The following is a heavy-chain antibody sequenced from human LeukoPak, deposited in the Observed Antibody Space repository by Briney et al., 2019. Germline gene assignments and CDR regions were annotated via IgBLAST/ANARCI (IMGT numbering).Heavy chain of an antibody. J-gene: IGHJ4*02. CDR1: GGTFSSYA. V-gene: IGHV1-69*13. CDR3: ARPGNSGSSLYYFDY. Sequence: SVKVSCKASGGTFSSYAISWVRQAPGQGLEWMGGIIPIFGTANYAQKFQGRVMITADESTSTAYMELSSLRSEDTAVYYCARPGNSGSSLYYFDYWGQGTLVTVSS. CDR2: IIPIFGTA. D-gene: IGHD1-26*01.